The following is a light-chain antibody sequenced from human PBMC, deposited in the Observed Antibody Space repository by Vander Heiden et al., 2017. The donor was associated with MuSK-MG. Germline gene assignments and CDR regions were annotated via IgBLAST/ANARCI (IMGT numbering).Light chain of an antibody. CDR1: SSNIGSNY. Sequence: QSVLTQPQSASGTPGQRVTISCSGSSSNIGSNYVYWYQQLPGTAPNLLIYRNNQRPSGVPDRFSCSKSGTSASLAISGLRSEDEADYYCAALDDSLSGSDVVFGGGTKLTVL. CDR3: AALDDSLSGSDVV. CDR2: RNN. J-gene: IGLJ2*01. V-gene: IGLV1-47*01.